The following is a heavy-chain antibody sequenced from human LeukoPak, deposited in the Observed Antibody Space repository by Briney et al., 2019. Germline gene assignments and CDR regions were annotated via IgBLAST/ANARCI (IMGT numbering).Heavy chain of an antibody. CDR2: IYYSGST. V-gene: IGHV4-39*01. D-gene: IGHD2-2*01. CDR1: GGSISSSSYY. CDR3: ARHSVVVVPAELDY. J-gene: IGHJ4*02. Sequence: SETLSLSCTVSGGSISSSSYYWGWIRQPPGKGLEWIGSIYYSGSTYYNPSLKSRVTISVDTSKNQFSLKLSSVTAADTAVYYCARHSVVVVPAELDYWGQGTLVTVSS.